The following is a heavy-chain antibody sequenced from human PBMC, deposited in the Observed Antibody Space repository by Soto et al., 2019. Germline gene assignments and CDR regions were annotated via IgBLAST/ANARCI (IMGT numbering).Heavy chain of an antibody. J-gene: IGHJ4*02. V-gene: IGHV3-49*03. CDR2: IRTKDYGEAT. Sequence: GGSLRLSCKTFGFTFGDYGMSWFRQAPGKGLEWVGFIRTKDYGEATEYAASVKGRFTISRDDSDRIIYLQMNSLTSGDTAIYYCSRSPTVTRKSDYWGQGA. CDR1: GFTFGDYG. CDR3: SRSPTVTRKSDY. D-gene: IGHD4-17*01.